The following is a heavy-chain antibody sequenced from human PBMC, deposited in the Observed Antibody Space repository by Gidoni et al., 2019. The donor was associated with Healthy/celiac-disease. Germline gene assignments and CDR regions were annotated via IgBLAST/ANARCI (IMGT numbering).Heavy chain of an antibody. J-gene: IGHJ6*03. Sequence: QVQLQESGPGLVKPSETLSLTCTVSGGSISSYYWSWIRQPPGKGLEWIGYIYYSGSTNYNPSLKSRVTISVDTSKNQFSLKLSSVTAADTAVYYCAIKLGIDYYYYMDAWGKGTTVTVSS. CDR3: AIKLGIDYYYYMDA. CDR2: IYYSGST. D-gene: IGHD7-27*01. CDR1: GGSISSYY. V-gene: IGHV4-59*01.